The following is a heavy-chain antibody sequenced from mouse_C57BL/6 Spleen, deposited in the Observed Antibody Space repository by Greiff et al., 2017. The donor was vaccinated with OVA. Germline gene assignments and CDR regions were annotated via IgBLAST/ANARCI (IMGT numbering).Heavy chain of an antibody. CDR1: GYTFTEYT. CDR3: ARHEGKSSDSSGHYAMDY. V-gene: IGHV1-62-2*01. D-gene: IGHD3-2*02. Sequence: VQLQQSGAELVKPGASVKLSCKASGYTFTEYTIHWVKQRSGQGLEWIGWFYPGSGSIKYNEKFKDKATLTADKSSSTVYMELSRLTSEDSAVYFCARHEGKSSDSSGHYAMDYWGQGTSVTVSS. CDR2: FYPGSGSI. J-gene: IGHJ4*01.